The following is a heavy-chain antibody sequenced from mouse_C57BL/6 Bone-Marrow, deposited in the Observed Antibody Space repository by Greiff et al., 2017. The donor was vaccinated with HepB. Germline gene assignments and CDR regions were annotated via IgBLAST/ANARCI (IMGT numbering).Heavy chain of an antibody. V-gene: IGHV5-6*01. CDR2: ISSGGSYT. Sequence: VQLKESGGDLVKPGGSLKLSCAASGFTFSSYGMSWVRQTPDKRLEWVATISSGGSYTYYPDSVKGRFTISRDNAKNTLYLQMSSLKSEDTAMYYCARHSNYVAYWGQGTLVTVSA. CDR3: ARHSNYVAY. J-gene: IGHJ3*01. D-gene: IGHD2-5*01. CDR1: GFTFSSYG.